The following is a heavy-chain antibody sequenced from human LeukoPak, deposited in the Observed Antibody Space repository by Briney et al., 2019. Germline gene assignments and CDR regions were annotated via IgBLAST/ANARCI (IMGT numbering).Heavy chain of an antibody. J-gene: IGHJ4*02. V-gene: IGHV3-30*18. Sequence: GRSLRLSCAASGFTSSSYGMHWVRQAPGKGLERVALISNDGNNKYYADSVKGRFTISRDNSKNTLYLQMNSLRAEDTAIYYCAKDLAIVVVPAVIDYWGQGTLVTVSS. CDR3: AKDLAIVVVPAVIDY. CDR1: GFTSSSYG. CDR2: ISNDGNNK. D-gene: IGHD2-2*01.